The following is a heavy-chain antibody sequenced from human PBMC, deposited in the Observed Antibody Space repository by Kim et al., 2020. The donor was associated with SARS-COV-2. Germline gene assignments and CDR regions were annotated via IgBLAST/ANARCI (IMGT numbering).Heavy chain of an antibody. CDR2: IYYSGST. J-gene: IGHJ4*02. CDR1: GGSISSYY. Sequence: SETLSLTCTVSGGSISSYYWSWIRQPPGKGLEWIGYIYYSGSTNYNPSLKSRVTISVDTSKNQFSLKLSSVTAADTAVYYCARHGPYSSGWSEIWGQGTLVTVSS. D-gene: IGHD6-19*01. V-gene: IGHV4-59*08. CDR3: ARHGPYSSGWSEI.